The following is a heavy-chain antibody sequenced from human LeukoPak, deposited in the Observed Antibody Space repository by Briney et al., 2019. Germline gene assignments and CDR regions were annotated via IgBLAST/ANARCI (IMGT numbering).Heavy chain of an antibody. Sequence: GASVKVSCKASGYTFTNYGISWVRQAPGQGLEWMGWISAYNGNTNYAQKLQGRVTMTTDTSTSTAYMELRSLRSDDTAVYYCARGFPPRRNYDSSGYYSYYFDYWGQGTLVTVSS. CDR2: ISAYNGNT. D-gene: IGHD3-22*01. CDR3: ARGFPPRRNYDSSGYYSYYFDY. V-gene: IGHV1-18*01. J-gene: IGHJ4*02. CDR1: GYTFTNYG.